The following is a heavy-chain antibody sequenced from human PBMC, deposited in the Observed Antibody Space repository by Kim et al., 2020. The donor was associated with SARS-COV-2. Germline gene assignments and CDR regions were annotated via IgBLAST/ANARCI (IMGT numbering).Heavy chain of an antibody. J-gene: IGHJ4*02. CDR1: GFTFTNAW. V-gene: IGHV3-15*01. D-gene: IGHD4-17*01. Sequence: GGSLRLSCAASGFTFTNAWMSWVRQAPGKGLEWVGRIKSKTDGGTTDYAAPVKGRFTVSRDDSKNTLYLQMNSLKTEDTAVYYCTTDLHDYGDYDYWGQGTLGTVSS. CDR2: IKSKTDGGTT. CDR3: TTDLHDYGDYDY.